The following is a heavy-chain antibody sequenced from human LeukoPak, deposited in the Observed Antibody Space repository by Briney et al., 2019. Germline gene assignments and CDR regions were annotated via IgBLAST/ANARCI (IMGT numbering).Heavy chain of an antibody. J-gene: IGHJ6*03. CDR3: ARVKIKGGITIFKEYHYMDV. D-gene: IGHD3-3*01. V-gene: IGHV4-4*07. CDR2: LYVNGSP. Sequence: PSETLSLTCTVSGDSISSAYWGWIRQSAGKGLEYTGRLYVNGSPNSNPSLKSRVTISVDTSKNQFSLKLSSVTAADTAVYYCARVKIKGGITIFKEYHYMDVWGKGTTVTVSS. CDR1: GDSISSAY.